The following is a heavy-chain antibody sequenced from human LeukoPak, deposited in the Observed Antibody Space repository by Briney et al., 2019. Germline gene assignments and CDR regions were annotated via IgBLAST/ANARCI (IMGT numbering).Heavy chain of an antibody. CDR2: IYYSGST. V-gene: IGHV4-39*01. D-gene: IGHD3-9*01. CDR3: ASPLRYFDWLLFGY. Sequence: SETLSLACTVSGGSISSSSYYWGWIRQPPWKGLEWFGSIYYSGSTYYNPSLKRRVTISVDTSKNQFSLKLSSVTAADTAVYYCASPLRYFDWLLFGYWGQGTLVTVSS. J-gene: IGHJ4*02. CDR1: GGSISSSSYY.